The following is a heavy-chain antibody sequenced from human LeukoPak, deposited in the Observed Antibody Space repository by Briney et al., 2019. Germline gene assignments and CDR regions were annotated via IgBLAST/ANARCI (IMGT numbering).Heavy chain of an antibody. CDR3: AKGLTSTYYYDSSGQGDAFDI. V-gene: IGHV3-30*18. Sequence: GGSLRLSCAASGFTFSSYGMHWVRQAPGKGLEWVAVISYDGSNKYYADSVKGRFTISRDNSKNTLYLQMNSLRAEDTAVYYCAKGLTSTYYYDSSGQGDAFDIWGQGTMVTVSS. CDR2: ISYDGSNK. CDR1: GFTFSSYG. D-gene: IGHD3-22*01. J-gene: IGHJ3*02.